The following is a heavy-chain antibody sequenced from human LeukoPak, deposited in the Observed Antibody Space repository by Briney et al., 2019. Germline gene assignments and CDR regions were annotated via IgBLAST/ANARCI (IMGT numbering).Heavy chain of an antibody. J-gene: IGHJ4*02. D-gene: IGHD3-22*01. Sequence: PGESLRLSCAASGFTFSSYSMNWVRQAPGKGLEWVSSISSSSSYIYYADSVKGRFTISRDNAKNSLYLQMNSLRAEDTAVYYCARTRYYYDSSGYYPYWGQGTLVTVSS. CDR3: ARTRYYYDSSGYYPY. CDR1: GFTFSSYS. V-gene: IGHV3-21*01. CDR2: ISSSSSYI.